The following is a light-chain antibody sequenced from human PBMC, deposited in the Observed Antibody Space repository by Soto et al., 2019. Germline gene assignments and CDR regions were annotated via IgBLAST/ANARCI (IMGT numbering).Light chain of an antibody. V-gene: IGKV3-15*01. CDR3: QQYNNWPRT. CDR1: QSVGHN. Sequence: DIVMTQSPGTLSVSPGDRATLSCRASQSVGHNLAWFQQKPGQAPRLLIYGASAGATGIPDRFSGSGFGTEFTLTISSLQSEDLAVYYCQQYNNWPRTFGQGTKVEMK. CDR2: GAS. J-gene: IGKJ1*01.